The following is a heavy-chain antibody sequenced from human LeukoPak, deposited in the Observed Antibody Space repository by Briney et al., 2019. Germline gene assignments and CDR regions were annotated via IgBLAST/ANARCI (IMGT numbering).Heavy chain of an antibody. CDR2: INWNGGST. J-gene: IGHJ4*02. D-gene: IGHD4-17*01. CDR3: ARAQTYGDSRLLLDF. Sequence: GGSLRLSCAASGFTFGNYGMSWVRQAPGKGLEWVSGINWNGGSTGYADSVEGRFTISRDNAKNSQYLQMNSLRVEDTALYYCARAQTYGDSRLLLDFWGQGTLVTVSS. CDR1: GFTFGNYG. V-gene: IGHV3-20*04.